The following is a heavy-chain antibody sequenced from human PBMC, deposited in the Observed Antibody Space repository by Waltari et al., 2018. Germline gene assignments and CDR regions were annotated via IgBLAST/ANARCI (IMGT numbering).Heavy chain of an antibody. Sequence: QMQLVQSGPEVKNPGTSVKVSCKASGFTFTSSAVQWVRQARGHRLEWIGWIVVGSGNTNYAQKFQERVTMTRDMSTSTAYMELSSLRSEDTAVYYCAADSQYYDFWSGYNGDAFDIWGQGTMVTVSS. CDR2: IVVGSGNT. V-gene: IGHV1-58*01. J-gene: IGHJ3*02. CDR3: AADSQYYDFWSGYNGDAFDI. CDR1: GFTFTSSA. D-gene: IGHD3-3*01.